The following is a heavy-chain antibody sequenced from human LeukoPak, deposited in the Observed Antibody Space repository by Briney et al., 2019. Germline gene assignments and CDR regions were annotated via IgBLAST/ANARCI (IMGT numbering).Heavy chain of an antibody. CDR1: GFTFSSYA. J-gene: IGHJ4*02. V-gene: IGHV3-30*01. CDR2: ISYEGSNK. Sequence: PGGSLRLSCAASGFTFSSYAMHWVRQAPGKGLEWVAVISYEGSNKYYADSVKGRFTISRDNSKNTLYLQMNSLRAEDTAVYYCARDSEGSSGYLLYWGQGTLVTVSS. CDR3: ARDSEGSSGYLLY. D-gene: IGHD3-22*01.